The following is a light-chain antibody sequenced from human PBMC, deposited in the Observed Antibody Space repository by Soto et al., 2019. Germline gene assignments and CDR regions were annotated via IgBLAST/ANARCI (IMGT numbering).Light chain of an antibody. CDR3: QHYNSFSRT. V-gene: IGKV1-5*03. CDR1: DNIAPW. Sequence: DIQMTQSPSTLSASVGDRVAITCRASDNIAPWVAWYQQKPGKAPKLLIYKAANLADEVPSRFAGSGSGTDFTLTITRLQPDDFATYYCQHYNSFSRTFRQGTKVDIK. CDR2: KAA. J-gene: IGKJ1*01.